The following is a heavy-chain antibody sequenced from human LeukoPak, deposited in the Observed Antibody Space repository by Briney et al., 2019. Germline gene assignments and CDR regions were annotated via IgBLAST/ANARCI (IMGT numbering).Heavy chain of an antibody. Sequence: QPGGSLRLSCAASGFTFSSYGMHWVRQAPGKGLEWVAFIRYDGSNKYYADSVKGRFTISRDNSKNTLYLQMNSLRAEDTAVYYCAKDIDEPPGGVGATISDFDYWGQGTLVTVSS. CDR1: GFTFSSYG. J-gene: IGHJ4*02. V-gene: IGHV3-30*02. CDR2: IRYDGSNK. CDR3: AKDIDEPPGGVGATISDFDY. D-gene: IGHD1-26*01.